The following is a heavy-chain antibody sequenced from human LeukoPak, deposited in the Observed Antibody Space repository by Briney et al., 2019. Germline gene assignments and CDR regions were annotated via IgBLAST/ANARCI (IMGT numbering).Heavy chain of an antibody. CDR1: GGSIRSGDHH. CDR3: ARDITSVAGHYYYGMDV. Sequence: SETLSLTCSASGGSIRSGDHHWAWVRQPPGKGLESIGSLDESGRPYYNRPLKSRVSISGDTSGKQFSLNLTSVTAADTAVYYCARDITSVAGHYYYGMDVWGQGTTVTVSS. J-gene: IGHJ6*02. D-gene: IGHD3-10*01. CDR2: LDESGRP. V-gene: IGHV4-39*07.